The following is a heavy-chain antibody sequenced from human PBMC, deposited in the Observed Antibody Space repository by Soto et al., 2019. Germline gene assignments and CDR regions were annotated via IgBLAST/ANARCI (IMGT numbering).Heavy chain of an antibody. Sequence: EVQLVESGEGLVQPRGSLRLSCAASGFTFSSYAMHWVRQAPGKGLEYVSAISSNGGSTYYADSVKGRFTISRDNSKNTLYLQMGSLRAEDMAVYYCARGGIGAALYYYGMDVWGQGTTVTVSS. D-gene: IGHD6-13*01. CDR3: ARGGIGAALYYYGMDV. V-gene: IGHV3-64*02. CDR2: ISSNGGST. J-gene: IGHJ6*02. CDR1: GFTFSSYA.